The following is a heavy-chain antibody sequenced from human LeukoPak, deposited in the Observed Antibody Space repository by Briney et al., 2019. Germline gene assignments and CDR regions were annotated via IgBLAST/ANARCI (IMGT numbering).Heavy chain of an antibody. J-gene: IGHJ6*03. V-gene: IGHV1-2*02. D-gene: IGHD1-1*01. Sequence: ASVKVSSNASGYTFTGYYMHWVRQAPGQGLEWMGWINPNSGGTNYTQKIQGRVTTTSDTTIRTTYMELSRQRSDDTAVYYCGRARLEPPYYYYHYMDVWGKGTTVTVSS. CDR3: GRARLEPPYYYYHYMDV. CDR1: GYTFTGYY. CDR2: INPNSGGT.